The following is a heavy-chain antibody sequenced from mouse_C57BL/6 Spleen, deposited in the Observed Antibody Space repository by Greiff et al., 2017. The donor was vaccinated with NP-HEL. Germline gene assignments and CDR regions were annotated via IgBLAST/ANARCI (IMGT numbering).Heavy chain of an antibody. D-gene: IGHD1-1*01. CDR1: GYTFTDYE. CDR3: TGGYGSSYYAMDY. J-gene: IGHJ4*01. CDR2: IDPETGGT. Sequence: QVQLQQSGAELVRPGASVTLSCKASGYTFTDYEMHWVKQTPVHGLEWIGAIDPETGGTAYNQKFKGKAILTADKSSSTAYMELRSLTSEDSAVYYCTGGYGSSYYAMDYWGQGTSVTVSS. V-gene: IGHV1-15*01.